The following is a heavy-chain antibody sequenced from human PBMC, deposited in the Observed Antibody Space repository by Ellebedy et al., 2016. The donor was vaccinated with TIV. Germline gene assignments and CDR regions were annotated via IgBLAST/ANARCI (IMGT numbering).Heavy chain of an antibody. CDR2: IYTTGLI. D-gene: IGHD5-18*01. Sequence: GESLKISCAASGFTVSSSSLTWARQAPGKGLQWVSIIYTTGLITYADSVRGRFTISRDSSENTLYLQMNRLRADDTAVYYCAKDYTAYSNDVWGQGTLVTVSS. V-gene: IGHV3-53*01. J-gene: IGHJ4*02. CDR3: AKDYTAYSNDV. CDR1: GFTVSSSS.